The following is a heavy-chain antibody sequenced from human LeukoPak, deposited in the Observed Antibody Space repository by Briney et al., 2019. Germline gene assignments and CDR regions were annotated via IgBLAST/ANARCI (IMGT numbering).Heavy chain of an antibody. V-gene: IGHV5-51*01. CDR1: GYSFTSYW. CDR3: ARLSGSYFLDY. D-gene: IGHD1-26*01. Sequence: GESLKISCKGSGYSFTSYWIGWVRQMPGKGLEWMRSIYPGDSDTRYSPSFQGQVTISADKSINTAYVQWSSLKASDTAMYYCARLSGSYFLDYWGKGPLVPVSS. J-gene: IGHJ4*02. CDR2: IYPGDSDT.